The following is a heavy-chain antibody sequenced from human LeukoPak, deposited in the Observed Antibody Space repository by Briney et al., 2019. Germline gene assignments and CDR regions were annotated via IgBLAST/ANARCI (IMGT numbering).Heavy chain of an antibody. CDR2: IYTSGST. CDR1: GGSISSGSYY. CDR3: ARGPRRLSAAADAYWYFDL. V-gene: IGHV4-61*02. Sequence: SETLSLTCTVSGGSISSGSYYWSWIRQPAGKGLEWIGRIYTSGSTNYNPSLKSRVTISVDTSKNQFSLKLSSVTAADTAVYYCARGPRRLSAAADAYWYFDLWGRGTLVTVSS. D-gene: IGHD6-13*01. J-gene: IGHJ2*01.